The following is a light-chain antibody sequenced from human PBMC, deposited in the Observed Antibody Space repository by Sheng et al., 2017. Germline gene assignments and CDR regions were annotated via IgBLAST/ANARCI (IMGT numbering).Light chain of an antibody. CDR1: QSVSSK. CDR2: GAS. V-gene: IGKV3-20*01. Sequence: EIVMTQSPATLSVSPGERATLSCRASQSVSSKLAWYQQKPGQAPRLLIYGASSRATGIPDRFSGSGSGTDFTLSINRLEPEDFAVYFCQQYYSSPKTFGQGTKVDIK. J-gene: IGKJ1*01. CDR3: QQYYSSPKT.